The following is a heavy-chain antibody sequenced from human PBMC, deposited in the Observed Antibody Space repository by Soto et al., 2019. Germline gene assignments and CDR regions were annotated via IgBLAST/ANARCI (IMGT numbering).Heavy chain of an antibody. CDR1: GYTFTSYY. V-gene: IGHV1-46*01. CDR3: ARDHLDRYYYDSSGYYPPDY. J-gene: IGHJ4*02. CDR2: INPSGGST. D-gene: IGHD3-22*01. Sequence: QVHLVQSGAEVKKPGASVKVSCKASGYTFTSYYMHWVRQAPGQGLERMGIINPSGGSTSYAPRFQGRVTMTRDTSTSTVYMELSSLTSEDTAVYYCARDHLDRYYYDSSGYYPPDYWGQGPLVTVSS.